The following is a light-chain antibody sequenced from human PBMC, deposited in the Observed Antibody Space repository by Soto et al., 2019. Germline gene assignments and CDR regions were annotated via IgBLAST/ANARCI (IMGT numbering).Light chain of an antibody. CDR2: STS. V-gene: IGLV7-43*01. J-gene: IGLJ2*01. Sequence: QAVVTQEPSLTVSPGGTVTLTCASSTGAVTSGYYPNWFQQKPGQAPGALIYSTSNKHSWTPARFSGSLLGGKAALTLSGVQPEDEAEYYCLLYYGGAVVFGGGTKLPVL. CDR1: TGAVTSGYY. CDR3: LLYYGGAVV.